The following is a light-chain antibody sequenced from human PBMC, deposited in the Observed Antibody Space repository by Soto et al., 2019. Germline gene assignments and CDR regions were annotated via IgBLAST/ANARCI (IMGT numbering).Light chain of an antibody. CDR3: GTWDSSLRGGV. J-gene: IGLJ2*01. Sequence: QLVLTQVPSVSAAPGQKVTITCSGSNSNIGTNDVSWYQQLPGTAPKLLIYDNSKRPAGISDRFSGSKSGTSVTLGITGLQTGDEAEYYCGTWDSSLRGGVFGGGTKLTVL. CDR2: DNS. V-gene: IGLV1-51*01. CDR1: NSNIGTND.